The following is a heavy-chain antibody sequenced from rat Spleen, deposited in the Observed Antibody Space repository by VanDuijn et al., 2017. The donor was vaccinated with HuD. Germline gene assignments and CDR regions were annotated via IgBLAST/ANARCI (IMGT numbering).Heavy chain of an antibody. CDR3: ATPTIAAVGYYFDY. J-gene: IGHJ2*01. Sequence: EVQLVESGGGLVQPGRSLKLSCAASGFTFSDYNRAWVRQAPKKGLEWVANIIYDGGRTYYRDSVKGRFTISRDNAKRSLYLQMDSLRSEDTATYYCATPTIAAVGYYFDYWGQGVMVTVSS. V-gene: IGHV5S10*01. CDR1: GFTFSDYN. D-gene: IGHD1-2*01. CDR2: IIYDGGRT.